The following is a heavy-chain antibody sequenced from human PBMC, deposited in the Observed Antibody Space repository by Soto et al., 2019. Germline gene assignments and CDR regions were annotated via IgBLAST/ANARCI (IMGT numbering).Heavy chain of an antibody. Sequence: PGGSLRLSCADSGFTFSTYGMHWVRQAPGKGLEWVSVISHDGTNYYYADSGKRRFTISRDNSKNTVYLQRDSLKAEDTAVYYCAKASATHFPGCSYPAHGGQGILVTVSS. CDR3: AKASATHFPGCSYPAH. CDR2: ISHDGTNY. D-gene: IGHD5-18*01. V-gene: IGHV3-30*18. CDR1: GFTFSTYG. J-gene: IGHJ4*02.